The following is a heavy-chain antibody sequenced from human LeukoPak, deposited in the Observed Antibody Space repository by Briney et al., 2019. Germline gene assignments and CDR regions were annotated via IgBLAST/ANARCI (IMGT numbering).Heavy chain of an antibody. CDR1: GFTFDDYS. CDR2: ISSSSDYI. Sequence: PGGSLRLSCVASGFTFDDYSLNWVRQAPGKGLEWVAAISSSSDYIYYADSMRGRFTISRDNAKNSLYLQMHSLRVEDTALYYCARDRVQRATRGTCYYWGQGTPVIVSS. D-gene: IGHD1-1*01. V-gene: IGHV3-21*01. J-gene: IGHJ4*02. CDR3: ARDRVQRATRGTCYY.